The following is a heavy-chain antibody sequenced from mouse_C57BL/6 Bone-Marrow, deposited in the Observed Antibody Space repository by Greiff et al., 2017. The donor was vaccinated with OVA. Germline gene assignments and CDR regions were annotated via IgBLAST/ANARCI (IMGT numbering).Heavy chain of an antibody. Sequence: QVQLQQSGAELVKPGASVKMSCKASGYTFTTYPIEWMKQNHGKSLEWIGNFHPYNDDTKYNEKFKGKATLTADKSSSTAYMQLSSLTYEDSAVYYCAGPHFDYWGQGTTLTVSS. CDR3: AGPHFDY. CDR2: FHPYNDDT. V-gene: IGHV1-47*01. CDR1: GYTFTTYP. J-gene: IGHJ2*01.